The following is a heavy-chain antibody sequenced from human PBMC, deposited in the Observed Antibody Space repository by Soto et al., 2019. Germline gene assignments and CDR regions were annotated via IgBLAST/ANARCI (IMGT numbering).Heavy chain of an antibody. CDR1: GYTFTSYD. V-gene: IGHV1-8*01. J-gene: IGHJ6*03. Sequence: ASVKVSCKASGYTFTSYDINWVRQATGQGLEWMGWMNPNSGNTGYAQKFQGRVTMTRNTSISTAYMELSSLRSEDTAVYYCARVWQQLAPHYHYYMDVWGKGTTVTVSS. CDR3: ARVWQQLAPHYHYYMDV. CDR2: MNPNSGNT. D-gene: IGHD6-13*01.